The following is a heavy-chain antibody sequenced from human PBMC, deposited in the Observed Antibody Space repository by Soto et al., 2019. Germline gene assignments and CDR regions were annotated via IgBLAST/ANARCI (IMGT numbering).Heavy chain of an antibody. CDR1: GFTVSNNY. CDR2: IYSGGYT. Sequence: EVQLVESGGGLIQPGGSLRLSCAVSGFTVSNNYMSWVRQAPGKGLEGVSVIYSGGYTAYGDSVKGRFTISRDNSKNTVSVQMKTPRAGDTAVYCRASPGGGGGYWGQGTLVTVSS. J-gene: IGHJ4*02. V-gene: IGHV3-53*01. CDR3: ASPGGGGGY. D-gene: IGHD3-10*01.